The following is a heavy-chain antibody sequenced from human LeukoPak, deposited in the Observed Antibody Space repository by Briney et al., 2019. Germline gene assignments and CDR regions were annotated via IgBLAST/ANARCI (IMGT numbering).Heavy chain of an antibody. CDR1: GGSISDYY. J-gene: IGHJ4*02. V-gene: IGHV4-59*01. CDR3: ARDRVHFDF. Sequence: SETLSLTCTASGGSISDYYWSWIRQPPGKGLEWIGYIYYSGSSYHSGSTNYNPSLKSRVTISVEASENQFSLKLSSVTAADTAVYYCARDRVHFDFWGQGTLLTVSS. CDR2: IYYSGSSYHSGST.